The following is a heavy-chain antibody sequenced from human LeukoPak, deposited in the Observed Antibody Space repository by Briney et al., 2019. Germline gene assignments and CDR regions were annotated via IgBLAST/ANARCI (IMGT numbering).Heavy chain of an antibody. CDR3: ARDLITYYYQNSGYYSAF. CDR1: GFTFSSYA. CDR2: LSGDGHTT. Sequence: GGSLRLSCAASGFTFSSYAMSWVRQAPGKGLEWVSALSGDGHTTFYADSVKGRFTISRDNPRNTLYLQMNSVRAEDTAVYYCARDLITYYYQNSGYYSAFWGQGTLVIVSS. V-gene: IGHV3-23*01. J-gene: IGHJ4*02. D-gene: IGHD3-22*01.